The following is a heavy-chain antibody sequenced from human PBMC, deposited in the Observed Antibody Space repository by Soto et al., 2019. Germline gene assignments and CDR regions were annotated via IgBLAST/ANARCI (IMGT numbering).Heavy chain of an antibody. J-gene: IGHJ5*02. CDR2: IHSSGST. V-gene: IGHV4-4*07. CDR1: GASMNIYH. CDR3: ARDQGVAAAGITWFDP. D-gene: IGHD6-13*01. Sequence: SETLTLTCTFSGASMNIYHWSWIRQPAGKGLDWIGHIHSSGSTTYNPSLKSRVTISVDTSKKQFSLRLMSLTAADTAVYYCARDQGVAAAGITWFDPWGQGSLVTVSS.